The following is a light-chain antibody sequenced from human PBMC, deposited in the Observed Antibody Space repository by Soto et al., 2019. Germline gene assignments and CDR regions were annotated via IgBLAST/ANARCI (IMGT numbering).Light chain of an antibody. CDR2: GNS. Sequence: QSVLTQPPSVSGAPGQRVTISCTGSSSNIGAGYDVHWYQQLPGTAPKLLIYGNSNRPSGVPERFSGSKSGTSASLAITGLQAEDEADYYCQSYYSSLHWVFGGGTKITVL. CDR3: QSYYSSLHWV. CDR1: SSNIGAGYD. V-gene: IGLV1-40*01. J-gene: IGLJ3*02.